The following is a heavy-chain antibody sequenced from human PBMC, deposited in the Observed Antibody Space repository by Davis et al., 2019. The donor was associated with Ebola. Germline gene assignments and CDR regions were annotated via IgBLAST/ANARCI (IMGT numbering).Heavy chain of an antibody. V-gene: IGHV1-46*01. CDR2: INPSAGDP. CDR3: ARAGYGSDLPDTYFYYYGMDV. J-gene: IGHJ6*02. Sequence: AASVKVSCKASGYTFREYYIHWVRQAPGQGLEWMGLINPSAGDPRYAPRFRGRVTMTRDTSTSTVYMELNSLGYDDTAVYFCARAGYGSDLPDTYFYYYGMDVWGQGTTVTVSS. D-gene: IGHD1-26*01. CDR1: GYTFREYY.